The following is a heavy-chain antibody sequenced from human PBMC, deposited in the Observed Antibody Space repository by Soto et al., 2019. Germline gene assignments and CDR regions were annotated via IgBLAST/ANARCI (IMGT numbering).Heavy chain of an antibody. CDR1: GINYNTYA. CDR3: ARAISGYVT. J-gene: IGHJ4*02. V-gene: IGHV1-3*01. CDR2: INAGNGDT. D-gene: IGHD5-12*01. Sequence: QVQLVQSGAEMKKPGASVKLSCMTSGINYNTYAIHWVRQAPGQGLEWMGWINAGNGDTRYSQNLQGRVTLTRDTSASTVYMDLDSLKSEDTGVYYCARAISGYVTWGQGTLVTVSS.